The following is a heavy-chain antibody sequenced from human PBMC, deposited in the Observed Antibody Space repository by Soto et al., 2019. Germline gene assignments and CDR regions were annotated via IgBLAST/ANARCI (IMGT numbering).Heavy chain of an antibody. CDR2: IYWDDDK. CDR3: GHARRSYYAFWSGYYPGGFDY. D-gene: IGHD3-3*01. Sequence: QITLKESGPTLVKPTQTLTLTCTFSGFSLSTSGVGVGWIRQPPGKALEWLALIYWDDDKHYSPSLKSRLTSTADTSTNRVVLTMTSRGPVDTATDSCGHARRSYYAFWSGYYPGGFDYWGQGTLVTVSS. V-gene: IGHV2-5*02. CDR1: GFSLSTSGVG. J-gene: IGHJ4*02.